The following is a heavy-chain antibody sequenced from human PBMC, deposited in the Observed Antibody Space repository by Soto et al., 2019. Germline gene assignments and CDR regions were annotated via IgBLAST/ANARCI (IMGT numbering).Heavy chain of an antibody. CDR2: INAGNGNT. CDR3: ARDSYYGSGSYYNAAY. D-gene: IGHD3-10*01. Sequence: ASVKVSCKASGYTFTSYAMHWVRQAPGQRLEWMGWINAGNGNTKYSQKFQGRVTITRDESTSTAYMELSSLRSEDTAVYYCARDSYYGSGSYYNAAYWGQGTLVTVSS. V-gene: IGHV1-3*01. CDR1: GYTFTSYA. J-gene: IGHJ4*02.